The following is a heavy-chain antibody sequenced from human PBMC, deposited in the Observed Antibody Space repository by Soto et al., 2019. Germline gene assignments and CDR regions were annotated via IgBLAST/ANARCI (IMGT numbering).Heavy chain of an antibody. J-gene: IGHJ4*02. CDR3: AIFRTVTTPFDY. V-gene: IGHV3-9*01. CDR2: ISWNSGNI. CDR1: GFNFDDYA. D-gene: IGHD4-17*01. Sequence: PGGSLRLSCAASGFNFDDYAIHWVRQAPGKGLEWISGISWNSGNIGYADSVKGRFTISRDNAKNSLYLQVNTLRAEDTALYYCAIFRTVTTPFDYWGQGTLVTGSS.